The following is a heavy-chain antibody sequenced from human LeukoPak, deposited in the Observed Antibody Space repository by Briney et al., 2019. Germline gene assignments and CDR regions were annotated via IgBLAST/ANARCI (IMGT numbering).Heavy chain of an antibody. CDR3: ATLIDGYNYLDY. CDR1: GGTFSSYA. D-gene: IGHD5-24*01. Sequence: VASVKVSCKASGGTFSSYAISWVRPAPGQGLEWMGRIIPILGIANYAQKFQGRVTITADKSTSTAYMELSSLRSEDTAVYYCATLIDGYNYLDYWGQGTLVTVSS. CDR2: IIPILGIA. V-gene: IGHV1-69*04. J-gene: IGHJ4*02.